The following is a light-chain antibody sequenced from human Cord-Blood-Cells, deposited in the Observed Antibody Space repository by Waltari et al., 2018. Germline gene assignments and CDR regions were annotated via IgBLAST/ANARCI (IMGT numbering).Light chain of an antibody. CDR1: QSIGSS. CDR2: YAS. CDR3: HQSSSLPYT. J-gene: IGKJ2*01. Sequence: EIVLTQSPDFQSVTPQEKVTITCRASQSIGSSLHWYQQKPDQSPKLLIKYASQSFSGVPSRFSVSRYGTEFTLTINSLEAEDAATYYCHQSSSLPYTFGQWTKLEIK. V-gene: IGKV6-21*01.